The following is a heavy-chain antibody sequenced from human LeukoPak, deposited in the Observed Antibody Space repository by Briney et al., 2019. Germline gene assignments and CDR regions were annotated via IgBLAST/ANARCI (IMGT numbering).Heavy chain of an antibody. J-gene: IGHJ5*02. D-gene: IGHD4-17*01. V-gene: IGHV1-46*01. CDR1: GYTFTSNY. Sequence: ASVKVSCKASGYTFTSNYIHWVRQAPGQGLEWMGMIYPRDGSTSYAQKFQGRVTMTRDTSTSTVYMELSSLRSEDTAVYYCARDMDGDYVGGWFDPWGQGTLVTVSS. CDR3: ARDMDGDYVGGWFDP. CDR2: IYPRDGST.